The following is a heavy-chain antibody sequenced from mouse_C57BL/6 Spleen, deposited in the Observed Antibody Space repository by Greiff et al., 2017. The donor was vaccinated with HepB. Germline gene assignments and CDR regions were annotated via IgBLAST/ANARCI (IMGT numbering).Heavy chain of an antibody. J-gene: IGHJ1*03. CDR3: ASTGTTWYFDV. Sequence: QVHVKQPGAELVKPGASVKLSCKASGYTFTSYWMHWVKQRPGQGLEWIGMIHPNSGSTNYNEKFKSKATLTVDKSSSTAYMQLSSLTSEDSAVYYCASTGTTWYFDVWGTGTTVTVSS. V-gene: IGHV1-64*01. CDR2: IHPNSGST. D-gene: IGHD4-1*01. CDR1: GYTFTSYW.